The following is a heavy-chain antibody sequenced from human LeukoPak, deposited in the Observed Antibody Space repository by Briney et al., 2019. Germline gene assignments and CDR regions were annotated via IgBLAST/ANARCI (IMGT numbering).Heavy chain of an antibody. CDR3: ARVRVVRGVIFYYYYYMDV. Sequence: PSETLSLTCAVYDGSFSGYYWTWIRQPPGKGLEWIGEIIDTGSTKYNSSLKSRVTISVDTSKNQFSLKLSSVTAADTAVYYCARVRVVRGVIFYYYYYMDVWGKGTTVTVSS. V-gene: IGHV4-34*12. J-gene: IGHJ6*03. CDR1: DGSFSGYY. D-gene: IGHD3-10*01. CDR2: IIDTGST.